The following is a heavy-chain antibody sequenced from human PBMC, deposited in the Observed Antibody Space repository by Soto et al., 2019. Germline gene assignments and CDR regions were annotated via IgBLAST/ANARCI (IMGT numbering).Heavy chain of an antibody. CDR3: AKNQERELPRVIDF. CDR2: MSGSSSTT. CDR1: GLTFSNYA. Sequence: GGSMRLSCATSGLTFSNYAMSWVRQAPGGGLEWVSSMSGSSSTTYYADSVRGRFTISRDRSKNTLYLQMSSLRAEDTALYYCAKNQERELPRVIDFWGQGTLVTVSS. V-gene: IGHV3-23*01. J-gene: IGHJ4*02. D-gene: IGHD1-7*01.